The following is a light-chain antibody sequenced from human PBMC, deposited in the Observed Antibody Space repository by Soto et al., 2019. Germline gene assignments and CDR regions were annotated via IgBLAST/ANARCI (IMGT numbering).Light chain of an antibody. CDR2: EVT. Sequence: QSVLTQPASVSVSPGQSITSSCSGTSDDVGGYNYVSWYQQHPGKAPKLMISEVTDRPSGVSNRFSGSKSGNTASLTISGLQAEDEADYYCSSYTSSSSYVFGTGTKVTVL. CDR1: SDDVGGYNY. V-gene: IGLV2-14*01. J-gene: IGLJ1*01. CDR3: SSYTSSSSYV.